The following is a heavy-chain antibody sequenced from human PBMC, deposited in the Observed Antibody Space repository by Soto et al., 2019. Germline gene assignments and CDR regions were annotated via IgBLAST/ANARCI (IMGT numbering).Heavy chain of an antibody. CDR3: ARGFLIAAAGTNYYYGMDV. CDR2: MNPNSGNT. D-gene: IGHD6-13*01. Sequence: ASVKVSCKASGYTFTSYDINWVRQATGQGLEWMGWMNPNSGNTGYARKFQGRVTMTRNTSISTAYMELSSLRSEDTAVYYCARGFLIAAAGTNYYYGMDVWGQGTTVTVSS. V-gene: IGHV1-8*01. J-gene: IGHJ6*02. CDR1: GYTFTSYD.